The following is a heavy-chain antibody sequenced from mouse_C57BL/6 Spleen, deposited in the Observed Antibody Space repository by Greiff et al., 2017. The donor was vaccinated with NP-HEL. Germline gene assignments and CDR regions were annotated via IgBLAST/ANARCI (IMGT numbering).Heavy chain of an antibody. V-gene: IGHV2-2*01. J-gene: IGHJ4*01. Sequence: VKLVESGPGLVQPSQSLSITCTVSGFSLTSYGVHWVRQSPGKGLEWLGVIWSGGSTDYNAAFISRLSISKDNSKSQVFFKMNSLQADDTAIYYCARNLGYRGNAMDYWGQGTSVTVSS. D-gene: IGHD2-12*01. CDR1: GFSLTSYG. CDR2: IWSGGST. CDR3: ARNLGYRGNAMDY.